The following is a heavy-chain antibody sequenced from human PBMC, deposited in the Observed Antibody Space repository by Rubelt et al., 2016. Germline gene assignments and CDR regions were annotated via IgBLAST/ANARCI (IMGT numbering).Heavy chain of an antibody. V-gene: IGHV4-59*01. D-gene: IGHD2-15*01. CDR1: GGSISSYY. Sequence: QLQLQQSGPGLVKPSETLSLTCTVSGGSISSYYWSWIRQPPGNDLAWMGYIYYSESTNYTPSPKGSWASSLGTSKNQLSRKGSSGTAADTAVYYCARGITGGSFPNFDFWGQGSLVTVSS. CDR2: IYYSEST. J-gene: IGHJ4*02. CDR3: ARGITGGSFPNFDF.